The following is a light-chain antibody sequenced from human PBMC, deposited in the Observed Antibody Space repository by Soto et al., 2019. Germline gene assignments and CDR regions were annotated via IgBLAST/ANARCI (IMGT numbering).Light chain of an antibody. CDR3: QQRSNWPPTWT. CDR2: DAS. V-gene: IGKV3D-20*02. Sequence: EIVLTQSPGTLSLSPGERATLSCRASQSISSSYLAWYQQKPGQAPRLLIYDASSRATGIPDRFSGSGSGTDFTLTISSLEPEDFAVYYCQQRSNWPPTWTFGQGTRWIS. CDR1: QSISSSY. J-gene: IGKJ1*01.